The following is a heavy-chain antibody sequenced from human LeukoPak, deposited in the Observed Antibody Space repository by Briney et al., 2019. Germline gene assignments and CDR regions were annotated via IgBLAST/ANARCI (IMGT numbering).Heavy chain of an antibody. CDR3: ARRGNYDFWSGYSPSPAFDI. CDR1: GGSISSYY. CDR2: IYYSGST. V-gene: IGHV4-59*12. J-gene: IGHJ3*02. D-gene: IGHD3-3*01. Sequence: SETLSLTCTVSGGSISSYYWSWIRQPPGKGLEWIGYIYYSGSTNYNPSLKSRVTISVDTSKNQFSLKLSSVTAADTAVYYCARRGNYDFWSGYSPSPAFDIWGQGTMVTVSS.